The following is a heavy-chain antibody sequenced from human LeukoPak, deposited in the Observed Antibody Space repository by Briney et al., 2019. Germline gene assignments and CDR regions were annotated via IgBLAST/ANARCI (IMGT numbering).Heavy chain of an antibody. V-gene: IGHV3-23*01. CDR3: TTVLRVTTGWSDY. Sequence: PGGSLRLSCAASGFTFSSYAMSWVRQAPGKGLEWVSAISGSGGSTYYADSVKGRFTISRDNSKNTLYLQMSSLKTEDTALYFCTTVLRVTTGWSDYWGQGTLVTASS. D-gene: IGHD4-11*01. J-gene: IGHJ4*02. CDR2: ISGSGGST. CDR1: GFTFSSYA.